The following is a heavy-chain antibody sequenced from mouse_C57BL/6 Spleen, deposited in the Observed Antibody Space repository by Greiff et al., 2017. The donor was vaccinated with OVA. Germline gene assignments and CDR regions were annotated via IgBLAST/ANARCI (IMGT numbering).Heavy chain of an antibody. CDR3: TRWVYDGYSFDY. CDR1: GYTFTDYE. D-gene: IGHD2-3*01. J-gene: IGHJ2*01. V-gene: IGHV1-15*01. CDR2: IDPETGGT. Sequence: VKLQESGAELVRPGASVTLSCKASGYTFTDYEMHWVKQTPVHGLEWIGAIDPETGGTAYNQKFKGKAILTADKSSSTAYMELRSLTSEDSAVYYCTRWVYDGYSFDYWGQGTTLTVSS.